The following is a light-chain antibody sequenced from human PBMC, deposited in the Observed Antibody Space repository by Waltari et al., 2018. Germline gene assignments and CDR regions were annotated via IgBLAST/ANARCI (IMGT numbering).Light chain of an antibody. Sequence: QSVLTQPPSASGTPGQRVTISCSGSAYNLGNHFVYWYHQLPGAAPKLLIYRNKHRPSGVPDRSACYKSGPAASLAISGLRSEEEALYYCASWDGSLGGVVFGGGTKLTVL. V-gene: IGLV1-47*01. J-gene: IGLJ2*01. CDR3: ASWDGSLGGVV. CDR1: AYNLGNHF. CDR2: RNK.